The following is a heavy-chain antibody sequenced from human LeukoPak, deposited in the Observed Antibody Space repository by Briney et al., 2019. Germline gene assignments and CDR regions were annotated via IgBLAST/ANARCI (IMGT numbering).Heavy chain of an antibody. CDR3: ARDLVGGSGLDY. D-gene: IGHD2-15*01. CDR1: GFTFSSYW. CDR2: IKQDGSEK. J-gene: IGHJ4*02. V-gene: IGHV3-7*01. Sequence: GGSLRLSCAVSGFTFSSYWMSWVRQAPGKGLEWVANIKQDGSEKYYVDSVKGRFTISRDNAKNSLYLQMNSLRAEDTAVYYCARDLVGGSGLDYWGQGTLVTVSS.